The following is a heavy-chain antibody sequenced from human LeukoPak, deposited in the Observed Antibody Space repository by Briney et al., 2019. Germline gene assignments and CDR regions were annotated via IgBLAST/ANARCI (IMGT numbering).Heavy chain of an antibody. CDR2: ISSGSSTI. J-gene: IGHJ4*02. CDR3: ARSVDIDY. Sequence: PGGSLRLSCAASGFTSNNYNMNTVRAAPGKGLEWVSYISSGSSTIYYADSVKGRFTISRDNAKNSLYLQMNSLRAEDTAVYYCARSVDIDYWGQGTLVTVSS. V-gene: IGHV3-48*01. CDR1: GFTSNNYN. D-gene: IGHD5-12*01.